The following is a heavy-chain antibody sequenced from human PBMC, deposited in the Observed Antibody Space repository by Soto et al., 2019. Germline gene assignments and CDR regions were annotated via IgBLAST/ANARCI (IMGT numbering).Heavy chain of an antibody. CDR3: TREATYYDFWSGYWGRGRLWYFDL. CDR2: IRSKAYGGTT. CDR1: GFTFGDYA. J-gene: IGHJ2*01. Sequence: EVQLVESGGGLVKPGRSLRLSCTASGFTFGDYAMSWFRQAPGKGLEWVGCIRSKAYGGTTEYAASVKGRFTISRDDSKSIAYLQMNSLKTEDTAVYYCTREATYYDFWSGYWGRGRLWYFDLWGRGTLVTVSS. V-gene: IGHV3-49*05. D-gene: IGHD3-3*01.